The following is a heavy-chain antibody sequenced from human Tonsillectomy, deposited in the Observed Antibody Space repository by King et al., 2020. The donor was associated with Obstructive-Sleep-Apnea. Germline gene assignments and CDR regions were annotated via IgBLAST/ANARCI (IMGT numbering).Heavy chain of an antibody. J-gene: IGHJ4*02. CDR2: IYYSGST. CDR1: GGSISSGGYY. V-gene: IGHV4-31*03. D-gene: IGHD2-2*01. CDR3: ARVSSKYSCSSTSCYPLYYFDY. Sequence: VQLQESGPGLVKPSQTLSLTCTVSGGSISSGGYYWSWIRQHPGKGLEWIGYIYYSGSTYYNPSLKSRVTISVETSKNQFSLKLSPVTAADTAVYYCARVSSKYSCSSTSCYPLYYFDYWGQGTLVTVSS.